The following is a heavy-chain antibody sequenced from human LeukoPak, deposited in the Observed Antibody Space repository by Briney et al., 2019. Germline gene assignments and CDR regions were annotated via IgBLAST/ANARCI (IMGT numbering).Heavy chain of an antibody. CDR3: ARGARGGRGYCSGGSCKNFDY. CDR2: IYHSGST. J-gene: IGHJ4*02. V-gene: IGHV4-38-2*02. Sequence: SETLSLTCTVSGYSISSGYYWGWIRQPPGKGLEWIGSIYHSGSTYYNPSLKSRVTISVDTSKNQFSLKLSSVTAADTAVYYCARGARGGRGYCSGGSCKNFDYWGQGTLVTVSS. D-gene: IGHD2-15*01. CDR1: GYSISSGYY.